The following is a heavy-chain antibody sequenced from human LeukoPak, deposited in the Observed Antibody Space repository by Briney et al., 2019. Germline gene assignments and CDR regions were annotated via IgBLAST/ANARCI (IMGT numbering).Heavy chain of an antibody. CDR3: ARTNAFDI. CDR1: AGSINNYH. CDR2: IFYSGNT. Sequence: SETLSLTCTVAAGSINNYHWSWIRQPPGQGLEWISCIFYSGNTYYNPSLKSRVTISVDTSKNQFSLRLSSATAADTAVYYCARTNAFDIWGQGTLVTVSS. J-gene: IGHJ3*02. V-gene: IGHV4-59*08.